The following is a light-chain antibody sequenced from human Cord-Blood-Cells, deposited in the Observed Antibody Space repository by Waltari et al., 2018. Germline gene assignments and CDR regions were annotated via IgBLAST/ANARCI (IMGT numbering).Light chain of an antibody. J-gene: IGKJ2*01. CDR3: QQYDNLPYT. Sequence: DIQMTQSPSSLSASVGDRVTITCQASQDISNYLNWYQQKPGKAPKLLIYDASNLETGVPSRFSGSGSGTDFTFTISSLQPEDIATYYCQQYDNLPYTLGQETKLEIK. CDR2: DAS. V-gene: IGKV1-33*01. CDR1: QDISNY.